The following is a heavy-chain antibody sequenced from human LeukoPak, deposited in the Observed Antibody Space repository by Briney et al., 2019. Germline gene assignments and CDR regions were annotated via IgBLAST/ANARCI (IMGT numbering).Heavy chain of an antibody. CDR3: AREDSSGSFDP. D-gene: IGHD3-22*01. J-gene: IGHJ5*02. CDR1: GFTFSSYG. Sequence: PGRSLRLSCAASGFTFSSYGMHWVRQAPGKGLEWVSVIYSGGSTYYADSVKGRFTISRDNSKNTLYLQMNSLRAEDTAVYYCAREDSSGSFDPWGQGTLVTVSS. CDR2: IYSGGST. V-gene: IGHV3-53*01.